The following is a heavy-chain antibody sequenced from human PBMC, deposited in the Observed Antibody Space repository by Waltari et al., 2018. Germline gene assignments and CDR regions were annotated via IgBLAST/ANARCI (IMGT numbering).Heavy chain of an antibody. CDR3: ARVLTGRAHYAFDI. J-gene: IGHJ3*02. D-gene: IGHD1-20*01. Sequence: QVQLQESGPGLVKPSETLSLTCTVSGGSISSYYRSWIRQPPGKGLEWIGYIYYSGSTNYNPSLKSRVTISVDTSKNQFSLKLSSVTAADTAVYYCARVLTGRAHYAFDIWGQGTMVTVSS. V-gene: IGHV4-59*01. CDR2: IYYSGST. CDR1: GGSISSYY.